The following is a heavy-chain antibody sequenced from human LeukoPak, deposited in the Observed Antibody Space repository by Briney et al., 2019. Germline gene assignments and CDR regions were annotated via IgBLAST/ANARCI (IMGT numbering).Heavy chain of an antibody. CDR3: ARLPTGFPNWFDP. CDR2: VAYSGST. CDR1: SGSISSNNYY. Sequence: SETLSLTCTVSSGSISSNNYYWGWVRQPPGKGLEWIGSVAYSGSTYYNPSLRSRVTISVDTSKNQFSLKVRSVTVADTAVYYCARLPTGFPNWFDPWGQGILVTVS. D-gene: IGHD4-17*01. J-gene: IGHJ5*02. V-gene: IGHV4-39*01.